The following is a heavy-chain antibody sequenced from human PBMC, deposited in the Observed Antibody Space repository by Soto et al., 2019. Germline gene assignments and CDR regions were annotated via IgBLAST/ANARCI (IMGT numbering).Heavy chain of an antibody. D-gene: IGHD3-22*01. Sequence: GGSLRVSCAAAGFKFISYCRRWVRQAPGKGLEWVSAISGSGGSTHYADSVKGRLTISRDNSKNTLYLQMNSLRAEDTAVYYCARVPSSGYVYFDYWGQGTLVTVSS. V-gene: IGHV3-23*01. J-gene: IGHJ4*02. CDR1: GFKFISYC. CDR3: ARVPSSGYVYFDY. CDR2: ISGSGGST.